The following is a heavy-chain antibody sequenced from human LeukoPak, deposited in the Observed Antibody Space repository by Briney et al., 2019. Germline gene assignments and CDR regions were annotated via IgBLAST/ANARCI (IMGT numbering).Heavy chain of an antibody. CDR3: AREYSRGRFDY. CDR1: GGSISIYY. V-gene: IGHV4-59*12. D-gene: IGHD6-19*01. J-gene: IGHJ4*02. CDR2: IYYSGST. Sequence: SETLSLTCSVSGGSISIYYWSWIRQPPGKGLEWIGYIYYSGSTNYNPSLKSRVTISVDTSKNQVSLQLNSVTPEDTAMYYCAREYSRGRFDYWGQGTLVTVSS.